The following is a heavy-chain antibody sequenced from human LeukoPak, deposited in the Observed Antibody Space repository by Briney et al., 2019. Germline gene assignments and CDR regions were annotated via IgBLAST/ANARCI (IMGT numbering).Heavy chain of an antibody. V-gene: IGHV3-23*01. CDR2: ISDSGGGT. CDR3: HGADF. J-gene: IGHJ4*02. CDR1: GFTFNTYS. Sequence: GGSLRLSCAASGFTFNTYSMNWARQAPGKGLEWVSTISDSGGGTYYADSVKGRFTISRDNSKNTLYLQMNSLRAEDTAVYYCHGADFWGQGTLVTVSS.